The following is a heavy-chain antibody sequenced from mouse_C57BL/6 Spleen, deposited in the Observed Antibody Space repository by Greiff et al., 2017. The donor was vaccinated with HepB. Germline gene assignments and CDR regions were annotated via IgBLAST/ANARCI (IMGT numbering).Heavy chain of an antibody. CDR3: ARSEGTAQAAWFAY. D-gene: IGHD3-1*01. V-gene: IGHV1-82*01. CDR1: GYAFSSSW. J-gene: IGHJ3*01. CDR2: IYPGDGDT. Sequence: VQLQQSGPELVKPGASVKISCKASGYAFSSSWMNWVKQRPGKGLEWIGRIYPGDGDTNYNGKFKGKATLTADKSSSTAYMQLSSLTSEDSAVYCCARSEGTAQAAWFAYWGQGTLVTVSA.